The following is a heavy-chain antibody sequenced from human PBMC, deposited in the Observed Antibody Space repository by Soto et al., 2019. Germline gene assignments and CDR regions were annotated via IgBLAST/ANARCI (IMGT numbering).Heavy chain of an antibody. CDR2: IVVGSGNT. V-gene: IGHV1-58*01. J-gene: IGHJ6*02. D-gene: IGHD3-22*01. CDR1: GFTFTSSA. CDR3: AAVDYDSSGYRPPYYYYGMDV. Sequence: SLKVSCKASGFTFTSSAVQWVRQARGQRLEWIGWIVVGSGNTNYAQKFQERVTITRDMSTSTAYMELSSLRSEDTAVYYCAAVDYDSSGYRPPYYYYGMDVWGQGTTVTVSS.